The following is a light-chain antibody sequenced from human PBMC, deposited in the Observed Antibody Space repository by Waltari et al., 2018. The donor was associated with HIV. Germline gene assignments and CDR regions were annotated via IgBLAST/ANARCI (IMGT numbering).Light chain of an antibody. CDR3: QSADSSGTYWV. V-gene: IGLV3-25*03. CDR1: ALPKKY. CDR2: KDS. Sequence: SYELTQPPSVSVSPGQTDRITCSGDALPKKYAYWYQQKPGQAPVLVIYKDSERPSGSPERFSGSSSGTTVTLTISGVQAEDEADYYCQSADSSGTYWVFGGGTKLTVL. J-gene: IGLJ3*02.